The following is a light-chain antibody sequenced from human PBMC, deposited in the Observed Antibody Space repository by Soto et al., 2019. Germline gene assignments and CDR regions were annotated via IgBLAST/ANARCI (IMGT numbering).Light chain of an antibody. Sequence: EIVLTQSPGSLSVSPGERATLSCRASQSVGRNLAWYQQKPGQGPRLLIYDTSDRATGVPARFSGSGYGTDFTLTISGLDPEDFVVYYCQQRNDWPWTVGQGTKVAIK. J-gene: IGKJ1*01. CDR2: DTS. V-gene: IGKV3-11*01. CDR3: QQRNDWPWT. CDR1: QSVGRN.